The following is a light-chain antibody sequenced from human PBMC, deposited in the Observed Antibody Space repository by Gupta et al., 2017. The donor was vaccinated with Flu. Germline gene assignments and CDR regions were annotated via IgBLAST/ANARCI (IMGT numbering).Light chain of an antibody. Sequence: QTALTQHASMSGSPGQPITISCTGTSSDVAAYDFVSWYQQHAGKSPKLIIYEVSYRPSGVATRFSGSKSVKTASLTISELEDEDEADYYCNSDTTSATRVFGGGTTVTVL. J-gene: IGLJ3*02. CDR2: EVS. V-gene: IGLV2-14*01. CDR1: SSDVAAYDF. CDR3: NSDTTSATRV.